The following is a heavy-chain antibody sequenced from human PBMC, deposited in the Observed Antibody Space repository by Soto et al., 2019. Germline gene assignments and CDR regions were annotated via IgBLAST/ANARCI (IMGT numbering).Heavy chain of an antibody. CDR1: RYTFSSYG. Sequence: GGSLRLSCVGSRYTFSSYGMHWVRQAPGKGLQWVASIRSDGTTKYNGDSVKGRFTISRDNSKNRLCLQMNRLRVEDTAEYYCLRDWWSGINYYGMEVWGQGTTVTVS. V-gene: IGHV3-33*01. CDR2: IRSDGTTK. CDR3: LRDWWSGINYYGMEV. D-gene: IGHD3-3*01. J-gene: IGHJ6*02.